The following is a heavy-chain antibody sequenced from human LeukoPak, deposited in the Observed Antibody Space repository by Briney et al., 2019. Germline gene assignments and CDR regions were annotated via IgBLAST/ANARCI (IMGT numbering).Heavy chain of an antibody. CDR3: ARRRPPSDGDWFDP. J-gene: IGHJ5*02. CDR2: IYWNDEK. V-gene: IGHV2-5*01. CDR1: GFSLTTSGVG. Sequence: SGPTLVNPTQTLTLTCTFSGFSLTTSGVGVGWIRQPPGKALEWLGLIYWNDEKHYSPSLQSRLTITKDTSKSQVVLTMTNADPVDTATYYCARRRPPSDGDWFDPWGQGTLVTVSS. D-gene: IGHD2-21*02.